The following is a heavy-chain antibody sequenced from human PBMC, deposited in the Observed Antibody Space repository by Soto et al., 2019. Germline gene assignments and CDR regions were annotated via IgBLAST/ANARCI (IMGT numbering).Heavy chain of an antibody. CDR2: IYYSGST. J-gene: IGHJ4*02. D-gene: IGHD7-27*01. CDR1: GGSISSYY. CDR3: ARHMLTGRYFDY. Sequence: SETLSLTCTVSGGSISSYYWSWIRQPPGKGLEWIGYIYYSGSTNYNPSLKSRVTISVDTSKNQFSLKLSSVTAADTAVYYCARHMLTGRYFDYWGQGTLVTVSS. V-gene: IGHV4-59*08.